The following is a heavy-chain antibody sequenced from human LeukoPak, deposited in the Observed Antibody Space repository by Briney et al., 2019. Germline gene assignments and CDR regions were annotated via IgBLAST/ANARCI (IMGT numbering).Heavy chain of an antibody. CDR3: ARYRYCSSANCYGDY. CDR1: GFTFSTYY. J-gene: IGHJ4*02. V-gene: IGHV3-7*03. D-gene: IGHD2-2*01. Sequence: PGGSLRLSCAASGFTFSTYYMSRVRQAPGKGLEWVANIKPDGSEGYYVDSVKGRFTISRDNAKNSLYLQMNSLRAEDTAVYYCARYRYCSSANCYGDYWGQGTLVTVSS. CDR2: IKPDGSEG.